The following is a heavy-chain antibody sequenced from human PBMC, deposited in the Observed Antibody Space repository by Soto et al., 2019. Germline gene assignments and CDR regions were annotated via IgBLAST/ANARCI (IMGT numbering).Heavy chain of an antibody. V-gene: IGHV1-18*04. CDR3: ARDLDPSGSYYTDY. D-gene: IGHD3-10*01. CDR2: ISPWKGNT. J-gene: IGHJ4*02. CDR1: GYNFMPYG. Sequence: ASVKVSCKASGYNFMPYGVNWVRQAPGQGLEWMGWISPWKGNTKYAQSFQGRVTMTTDTSTSTAYMELRSLTSDDTAVYYCARDLDPSGSYYTDYWGPGTLVTVSS.